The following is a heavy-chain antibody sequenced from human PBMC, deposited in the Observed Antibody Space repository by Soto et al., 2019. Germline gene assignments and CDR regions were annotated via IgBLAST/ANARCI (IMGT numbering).Heavy chain of an antibody. J-gene: IGHJ4*02. CDR3: ARQTYKGEAY. V-gene: IGHV3-48*01. CDR1: GFTFSTYS. D-gene: IGHD3-16*01. CDR2: ITSTSSTI. Sequence: EVQLVESGGGLVQPGGSLRLSCAASGFTFSTYSMNWVRQAPGKGLEWISYITSTSSTIYYADSVKGRFTISRDNAKNSLYLQMNSLRAEDTAVYFCARQTYKGEAYWGQGTLVTVSS.